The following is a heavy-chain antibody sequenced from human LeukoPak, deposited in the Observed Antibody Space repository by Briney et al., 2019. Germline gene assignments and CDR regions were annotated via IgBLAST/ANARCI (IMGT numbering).Heavy chain of an antibody. Sequence: GGSLRLSCAASGFTFSGYAMHWVRQAPGKGLEWVAVISYDGSNKYYADSVKGRFTISRDNSKNTLYLQMNSLRAEDTAVYYCARDDGYSYGPFEGWGQGTLVTVSS. CDR3: ARDDGYSYGPFEG. CDR2: ISYDGSNK. J-gene: IGHJ4*02. D-gene: IGHD5-18*01. V-gene: IGHV3-30-3*01. CDR1: GFTFSGYA.